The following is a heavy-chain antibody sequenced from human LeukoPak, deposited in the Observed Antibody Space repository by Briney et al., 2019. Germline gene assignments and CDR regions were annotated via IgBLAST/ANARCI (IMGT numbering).Heavy chain of an antibody. CDR3: ATDTSGSWYDTFGDY. CDR1: GYTFTKYG. Sequence: ASVKVSCKASGYTFTKYGFSWVRQAPGQGLEWMGWISGHTGNTDYSEKFQGRVTMTTDTSTSTAYMELRSLRPDDTAMYYCATDTSGSWYDTFGDYWGQGTLVTVSS. V-gene: IGHV1-18*01. CDR2: ISGHTGNT. D-gene: IGHD6-13*01. J-gene: IGHJ4*02.